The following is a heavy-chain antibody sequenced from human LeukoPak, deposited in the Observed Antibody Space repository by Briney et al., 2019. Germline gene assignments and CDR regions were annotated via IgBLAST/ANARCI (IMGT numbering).Heavy chain of an antibody. D-gene: IGHD2-15*01. CDR3: ARGHQPLLPSFFDY. Sequence: SETLSLTCTVSGGSLSSYYWSWIRQPPGKGLEWIGYIYYSGSTNYNPSLKSRVTISVDTSKNQSSLKLSSVTAADTAVYYCARGHQPLLPSFFDYWGQGTLVTVSS. J-gene: IGHJ4*02. CDR1: GGSLSSYY. V-gene: IGHV4-59*01. CDR2: IYYSGST.